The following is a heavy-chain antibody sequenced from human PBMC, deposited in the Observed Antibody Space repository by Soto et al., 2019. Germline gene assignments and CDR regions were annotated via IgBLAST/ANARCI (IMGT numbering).Heavy chain of an antibody. D-gene: IGHD3-10*01. V-gene: IGHV3-30*18. CDR2: ISYDGSNK. CDR3: AKPITMLRGVIDY. J-gene: IGHJ4*02. CDR1: GFTFSSYG. Sequence: QVQLVESGGGVVQPGRSLRLSCAASGFTFSSYGMHWVRQAPGKGLEWVAVISYDGSNKYYADSVKGRFTISRDNSKNTLYLQMNSLRAEDTAVYYCAKPITMLRGVIDYWGQGTLVTVSS.